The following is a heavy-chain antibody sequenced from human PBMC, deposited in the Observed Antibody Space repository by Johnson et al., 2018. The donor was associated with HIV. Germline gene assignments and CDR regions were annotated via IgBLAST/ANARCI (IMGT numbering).Heavy chain of an antibody. V-gene: IGHV3-30*18. D-gene: IGHD6-13*01. J-gene: IGHJ3*02. CDR1: GFTFSIYG. CDR2: ISYDGTGK. Sequence: VQLVESGGGVVQPGRSLRLSCAASGFTFSIYGMHWVRQAPGTGLEWVAVISYDGTGKYYSHSVKGRFTISRDNSNNTIYLQMDSLRAEDTALYYCAKIGAAAGLKDAFDIWGQGTLVTVSS. CDR3: AKIGAAAGLKDAFDI.